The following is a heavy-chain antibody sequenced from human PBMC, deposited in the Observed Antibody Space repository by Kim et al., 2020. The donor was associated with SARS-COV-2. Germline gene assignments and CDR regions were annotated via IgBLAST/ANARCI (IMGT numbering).Heavy chain of an antibody. J-gene: IGHJ3*02. CDR3: AMPSGNLNSGHILDPDAFDI. V-gene: IGHV4-34*01. CDR2: INHSGST. Sequence: SETLSLTCAIYGGSFSGYYWSWIRQPPGKGLEWIGEINHSGSTNYNPSLKSRVTISVDTSKNQFSLKLRSVTAADTAVYYCAMPSGNLNSGHILDPDAFDIWGQGTMVTVSS. CDR1: GGSFSGYY. D-gene: IGHD3-10*01.